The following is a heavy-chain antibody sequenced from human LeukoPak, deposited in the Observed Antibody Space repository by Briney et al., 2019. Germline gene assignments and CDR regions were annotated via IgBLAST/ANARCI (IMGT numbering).Heavy chain of an antibody. V-gene: IGHV5-51*01. CDR1: GYIFTSSW. CDR3: ARLYDAVVLLI. D-gene: IGHD3-22*01. J-gene: IGHJ3*02. Sequence: GESLKISCKGSGYIFTSSWIGWVRQMPGKGLEWMGSVHPADSDTRYSPSFQGRVTFSADKSINTAYVQWSSLEASDTATYYCARLYDAVVLLICGQGTMVTVSS. CDR2: VHPADSDT.